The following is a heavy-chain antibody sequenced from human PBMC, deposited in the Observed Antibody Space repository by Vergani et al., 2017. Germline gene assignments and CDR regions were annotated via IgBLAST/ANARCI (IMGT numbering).Heavy chain of an antibody. CDR1: GASMSSVGYY. D-gene: IGHD5-24*01. CDR3: ARAQRWLQLRGDFGYYFDY. CDR2: ILGSGTA. V-gene: IGHV4-61*02. Sequence: QVQLQESGPGLVKPSQTLSLTCTVSGASMSSVGYYWTWIRQSAGKRLEWIGDILGSGTANYNPSFQGRVSMSVATSKNQFSLTLSSVNATDTAVYYCARAQRWLQLRGDFGYYFDYWGQGTLVTVSS. J-gene: IGHJ4*02.